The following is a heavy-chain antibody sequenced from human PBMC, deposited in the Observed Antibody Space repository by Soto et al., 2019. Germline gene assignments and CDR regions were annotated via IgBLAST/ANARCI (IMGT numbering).Heavy chain of an antibody. D-gene: IGHD1-26*01. CDR3: ARAPATNWYFDL. CDR1: GFTFSSYA. CDR2: ISYDGSNK. Sequence: QVQLVESGGGVVQPGRSLRLSCAASGFTFSSYAMHWVRQAPGKGLEWVAVISYDGSNKYYADSVKGRFTISRDNSKNPLYLQMNSLRAEDTAVYYCARAPATNWYFDLWGRGTLVTVSS. V-gene: IGHV3-30-3*01. J-gene: IGHJ2*01.